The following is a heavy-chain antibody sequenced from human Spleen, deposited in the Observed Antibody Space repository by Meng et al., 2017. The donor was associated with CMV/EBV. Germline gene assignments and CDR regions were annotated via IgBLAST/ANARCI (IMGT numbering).Heavy chain of an antibody. CDR1: GFTFSSYG. Sequence: GGSLRLSCAASGFTFSSYGMHWVRQAPGKGLEWVAVISFDGNNKYHADSVKGRFTISRDNSKNMLFLRMNSLRAEDTAVYYCARGRYYYDTSRLKDYWGQGTLVTVSS. J-gene: IGHJ4*02. CDR3: ARGRYYYDTSRLKDY. D-gene: IGHD3-22*01. CDR2: ISFDGNNK. V-gene: IGHV3-30*03.